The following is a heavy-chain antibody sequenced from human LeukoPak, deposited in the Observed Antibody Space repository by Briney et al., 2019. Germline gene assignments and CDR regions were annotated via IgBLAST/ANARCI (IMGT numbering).Heavy chain of an antibody. CDR1: GYTFTGYY. Sequence: GASVKVSCXASGYTFTGYYMHWVRQAPGQGLEWMGRINPNSGGTNYAQKFQGRVTMTRDTSISTAYMELSRLRSDDTAVYYCARVAKSSSWQFDYWGQGTLVTVSS. V-gene: IGHV1-2*06. J-gene: IGHJ4*02. CDR2: INPNSGGT. D-gene: IGHD6-13*01. CDR3: ARVAKSSSWQFDY.